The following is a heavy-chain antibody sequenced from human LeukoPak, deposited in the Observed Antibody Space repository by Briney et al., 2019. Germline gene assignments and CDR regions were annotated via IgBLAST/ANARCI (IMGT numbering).Heavy chain of an antibody. D-gene: IGHD3-9*01. V-gene: IGHV4-34*01. Sequence: PSETLSLTCAVYGGSFGGYYWSWIRQPPGKGLEWIGEINHSGSTNYNPSLKSRVTISVDTSKNQFSLKLSSVTAADTAVYHCARGRRYFDWLSKAYYYYGMDVWGQGTTVTVSS. CDR3: ARGRRYFDWLSKAYYYYGMDV. CDR2: INHSGST. J-gene: IGHJ6*02. CDR1: GGSFGGYY.